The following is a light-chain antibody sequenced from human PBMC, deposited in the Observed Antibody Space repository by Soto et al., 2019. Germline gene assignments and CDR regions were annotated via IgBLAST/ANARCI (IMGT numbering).Light chain of an antibody. V-gene: IGLV2-14*01. CDR2: DVS. J-gene: IGLJ1*01. Sequence: QSALTQPASVSGSXXXSXXXSCTGTSSDVGGYNYVSWYQQHPGKAPKLMIYDVSNRPSGVSNRFSGSKSGNTASLTISGLQAEDEADYYCSSYTSSSSYVFGTGTKLTVL. CDR3: SSYTSSSSYV. CDR1: SSDVGGYNY.